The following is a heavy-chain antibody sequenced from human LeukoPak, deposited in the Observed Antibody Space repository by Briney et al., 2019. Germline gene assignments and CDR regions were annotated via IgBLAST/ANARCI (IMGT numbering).Heavy chain of an antibody. CDR1: GFTFSSYG. D-gene: IGHD3-10*01. CDR3: ARETGITLFWRYYYGMDV. CDR2: IWYDGSNK. Sequence: GGSLRLSCAASGFTFSSYGMHWVRQTPGKGLEWVAVIWYDGSNKYYADSVKGRFTISRDNSKNTLYLQMNSLRAEDTAVYYCARETGITLFWRYYYGMDVWGQGTTVTVSS. J-gene: IGHJ6*02. V-gene: IGHV3-33*01.